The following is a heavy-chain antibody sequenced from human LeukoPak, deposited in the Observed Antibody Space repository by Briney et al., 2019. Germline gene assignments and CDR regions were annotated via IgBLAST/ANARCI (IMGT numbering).Heavy chain of an antibody. J-gene: IGHJ3*02. Sequence: GASVKVSCKASGYTFTNSYIHWVRQAPGQVLEWMGLINPDGGNTNYAQNFQGRVTMTRDMSTSTVYMELSSLRSEDTAVYYCARARSGTPDAFDIWGQGTMVTVSS. CDR3: ARARSGTPDAFDI. D-gene: IGHD3-10*01. V-gene: IGHV1-46*01. CDR2: INPDGGNT. CDR1: GYTFTNSY.